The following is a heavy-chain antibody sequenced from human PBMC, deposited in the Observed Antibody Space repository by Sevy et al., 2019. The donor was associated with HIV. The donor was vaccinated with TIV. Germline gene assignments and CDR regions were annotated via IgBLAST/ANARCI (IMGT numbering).Heavy chain of an antibody. Sequence: ASVKVSYKASGYTFTAYYLHWVRQAPGQGLEWMGWINPNSDGTNYAQKFQDRVTMTTDTSLTTAYMELHRLTSDDTAVYYCARDYDFWSGSTHLLYWGQGTLVTVSS. J-gene: IGHJ4*02. CDR2: INPNSDGT. V-gene: IGHV1-2*02. D-gene: IGHD3-3*01. CDR3: ARDYDFWSGSTHLLY. CDR1: GYTFTAYY.